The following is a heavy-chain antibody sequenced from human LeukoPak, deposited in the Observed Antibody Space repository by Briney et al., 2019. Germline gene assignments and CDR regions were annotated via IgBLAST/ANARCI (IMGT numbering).Heavy chain of an antibody. CDR1: GYTFTDHY. V-gene: IGHV1-2*02. J-gene: IGHJ4*02. Sequence: ASVKVSCKALGYTFTDHYFHWLRQAPGQGIEWMGWIHPGRGDTNIAQKFQGRVSLTRDMSISTAYMELSRLTSDDTAVYYCARAHTWGPDYWGQGTLVSVSS. CDR2: IHPGRGDT. CDR3: ARAHTWGPDY. D-gene: IGHD7-27*01.